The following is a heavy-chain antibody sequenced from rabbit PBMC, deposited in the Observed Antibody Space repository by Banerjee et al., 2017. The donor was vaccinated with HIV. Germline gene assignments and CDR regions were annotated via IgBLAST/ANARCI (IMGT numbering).Heavy chain of an antibody. CDR2: IYTGSSGST. V-gene: IGHV1S45*01. D-gene: IGHD6-1*01. CDR3: ARERAGDAAYGYVGHDGFDP. CDR1: GFSFSGYW. Sequence: QEQLEESGGDLVKPEGSLTLTCTASGFSFSGYWICWVRQAPGKGLEWIACIYTGSSGSTYYASWAKGRFTISKASSTTVTLQMTSLTAADTATYFCARERAGDAAYGYVGHDGFDPWGPGTLVTVS. J-gene: IGHJ2*01.